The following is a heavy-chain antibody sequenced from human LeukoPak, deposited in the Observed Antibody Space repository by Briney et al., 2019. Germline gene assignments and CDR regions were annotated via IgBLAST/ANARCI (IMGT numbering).Heavy chain of an antibody. D-gene: IGHD6-19*01. CDR1: GFTFSIYW. CDR2: INPDGSGK. V-gene: IGHV3-7*01. CDR3: ARDPAAVAATFDY. Sequence: GGSLRLSCAASGFTFSIYWMTWVRQAPGKGLEWVANINPDGSGKAYVDSVKGRFTISRDNAKKSLFLEMNSLRPEDSAVYYCARDPAAVAATFDYWGQGTLVTVSS. J-gene: IGHJ4*02.